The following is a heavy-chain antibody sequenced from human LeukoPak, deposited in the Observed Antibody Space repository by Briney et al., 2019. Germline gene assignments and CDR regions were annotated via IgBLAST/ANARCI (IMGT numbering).Heavy chain of an antibody. CDR2: IYYSGST. D-gene: IGHD1-26*01. J-gene: IGHJ3*02. V-gene: IGHV4-39*07. CDR3: AREGSPDAFDI. CDR1: GGSISSSSYY. Sequence: SETLSLTCTVSGGSISSSSYYWGWIRQPPGKGLEWIGSIYYSGSTYYNPSLKSRVTISVDTSKNQFSLKLSSVTAADTAVYYCAREGSPDAFDIWGQGTMVTVSS.